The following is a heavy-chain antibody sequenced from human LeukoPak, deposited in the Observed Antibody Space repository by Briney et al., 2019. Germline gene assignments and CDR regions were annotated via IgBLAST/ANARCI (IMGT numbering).Heavy chain of an antibody. CDR2: IYNSGST. J-gene: IGHJ6*03. CDR1: GGSISSGGYS. V-gene: IGHV4-30-4*07. CDR3: ARGDYYGSGRRSDYYYYYMDV. Sequence: PSETLSLTCAVSGGSISSGGYSWNWIRQPPGKGLEWIGYIYNSGSTSYNPSLKSRVTISVDTSKNQFSLKLSSVTAADTAVYYCARGDYYGSGRRSDYYYYYMDVWGKGTTVTISS. D-gene: IGHD3-10*01.